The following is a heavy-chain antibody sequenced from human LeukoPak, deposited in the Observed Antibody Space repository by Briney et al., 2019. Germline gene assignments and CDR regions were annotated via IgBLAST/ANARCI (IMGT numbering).Heavy chain of an antibody. J-gene: IGHJ4*02. Sequence: PSETLSLTCTVSGGSISTYYWNWIRQPPGKGLEWIGYIYYSGSTNYNPSLKSRVTISVDTSKNQFSLKLSSVTAADTAVYYCARQVGATPYGYFDYWGQGTLVTVSS. V-gene: IGHV4-59*01. CDR3: ARQVGATPYGYFDY. D-gene: IGHD1-26*01. CDR1: GGSISTYY. CDR2: IYYSGST.